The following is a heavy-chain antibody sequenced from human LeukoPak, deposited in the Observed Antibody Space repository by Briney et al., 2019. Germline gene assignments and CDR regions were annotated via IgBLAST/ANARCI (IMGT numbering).Heavy chain of an antibody. CDR3: ARAIQGYSYGMDV. V-gene: IGHV4-59*01. D-gene: IGHD3-22*01. CDR2: IYYSGST. J-gene: IGHJ6*02. Sequence: SETLSLTCAVYGGSFSAYYWSWIRQPPGKGLEWIGYIYYSGSTNYNPSLKSRVTISVDTSKNQFSLKLSSVTAADTAVYYCARAIQGYSYGMDVWGQWTTVTVSS. CDR1: GGSFSAYY.